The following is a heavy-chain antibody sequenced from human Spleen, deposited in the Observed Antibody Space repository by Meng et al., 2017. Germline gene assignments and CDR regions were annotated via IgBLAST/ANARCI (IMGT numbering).Heavy chain of an antibody. CDR3: ARGGPPTYYFDY. Sequence: SETLSLTCTVSGGSISSGGYYWSWIRQHPGKGLEWIGYIYYSGSTYYNPSLKSRVTISVDTSKNQFSLKLSSVTAADTAVYYCARGGPPTYYFDYWGQGTLVTVSS. J-gene: IGHJ4*02. CDR1: GGSISSGGYY. D-gene: IGHD3-16*01. V-gene: IGHV4-31*03. CDR2: IYYSGST.